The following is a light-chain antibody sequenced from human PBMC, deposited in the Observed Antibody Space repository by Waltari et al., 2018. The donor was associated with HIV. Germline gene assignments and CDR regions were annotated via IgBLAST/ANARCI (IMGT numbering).Light chain of an antibody. CDR2: KDS. V-gene: IGLV3-25*03. J-gene: IGLJ2*01. CDR3: QSTDRSGSYII. Sequence: SYELTQPHSLSVSPGQPARITCSGDALSMQYGYWYQQKPGQAPVLVIYKDSERSSGIPERFSGSSSGTTVTLTISGAQAEDEAAYFCQSTDRSGSYIIFGGGTKLTVL. CDR1: ALSMQY.